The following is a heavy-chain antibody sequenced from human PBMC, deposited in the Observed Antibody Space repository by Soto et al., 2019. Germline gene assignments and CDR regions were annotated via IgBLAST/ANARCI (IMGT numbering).Heavy chain of an antibody. V-gene: IGHV1-69*01. J-gene: IGHJ6*02. Sequence: QVQLVQSGAEVEKPGSSVKVSCKASGGTFSSYAISWVRQAPGQGLEWMGGIIPIFGTANYAQKFQGRVTITADESTSTAYMELRSLRSEDTAVYYCARHIVATDEYYYYGMDVWGQGTTVTVSS. CDR2: IIPIFGTA. CDR3: ARHIVATDEYYYYGMDV. CDR1: GGTFSSYA. D-gene: IGHD5-12*01.